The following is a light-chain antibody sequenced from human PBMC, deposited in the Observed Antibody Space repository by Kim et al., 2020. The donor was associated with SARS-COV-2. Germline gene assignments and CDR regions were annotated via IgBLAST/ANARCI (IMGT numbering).Light chain of an antibody. CDR3: DSWDSSGNHNVV. CDR1: SLKTYY. CDR2: GKN. V-gene: IGLV3-19*02. J-gene: IGLJ2*01. Sequence: SSELTQDPAVSVALGQTVRITCQGDSLKTYYAIWYQQKPGQAPVRVIFGKNNRPSGIPHRFSGSNSGNTASLTITGAQSEDEADYYCDSWDSSGNHNVVFGGGTQLTV.